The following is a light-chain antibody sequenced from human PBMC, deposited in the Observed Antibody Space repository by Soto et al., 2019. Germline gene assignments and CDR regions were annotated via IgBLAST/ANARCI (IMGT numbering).Light chain of an antibody. Sequence: EILMTQSPATLSVSPGEGATVSCRAIPSVSGSYLAWYQQKPGQAPRLLIYGASSRATGIPDRFSGSGSGTESTLTISSLQSEDFAVYYCQQYNNWPPWTFGQGTKVDIK. V-gene: IGKV3D-15*01. CDR1: PSVSGSY. J-gene: IGKJ1*01. CDR3: QQYNNWPPWT. CDR2: GAS.